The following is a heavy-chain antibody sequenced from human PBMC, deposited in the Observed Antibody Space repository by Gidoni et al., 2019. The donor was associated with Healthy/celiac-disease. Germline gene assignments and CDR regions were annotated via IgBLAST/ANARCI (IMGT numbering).Heavy chain of an antibody. CDR1: GFTFSGSA. D-gene: IGHD5-18*01. CDR2: IRSKANSYAT. V-gene: IGHV3-73*01. CDR3: TRLEIGDTDMVNFDY. Sequence: EVQLVESGGGLVQPGGSLKLSCAASGFTFSGSAMHWVRQASGKGLEWVGRIRSKANSYATAYAASVKGRFTISRDDSKNTAYLQMNSLKTEDTAVYYCTRLEIGDTDMVNFDYWGQGTLVTVSS. J-gene: IGHJ4*02.